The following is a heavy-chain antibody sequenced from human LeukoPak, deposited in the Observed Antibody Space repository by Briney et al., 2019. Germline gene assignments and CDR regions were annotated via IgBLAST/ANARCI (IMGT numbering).Heavy chain of an antibody. Sequence: GTLRLSCAASGFAFSSHGMNWVRQAPGKGLEWIGDVFYSGSTYYSPPLKSRVTISPDTPTNQFSLMRNSLTAPDTPAYYCAKSNGYGLVDIWGQGTMVTVS. J-gene: IGHJ3*02. D-gene: IGHD3-10*01. V-gene: IGHV4-4*02. CDR2: VFYSGST. CDR3: AKSNGYGLVDI. CDR1: GFAFSSHGM.